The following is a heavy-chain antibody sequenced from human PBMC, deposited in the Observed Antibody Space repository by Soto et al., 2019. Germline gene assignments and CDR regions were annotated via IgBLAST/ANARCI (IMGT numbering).Heavy chain of an antibody. V-gene: IGHV3-30*18. J-gene: IGHJ6*02. CDR2: TSYDGRHT. CDR3: AKTRNSVINYNYYDNMDV. D-gene: IGHD3-10*01. CDR1: GFNFSEYG. Sequence: QVQLVESGGGVVQPGGSLRLTCAASGFNFSEYGIHWVRQTPGKGLEWVAITSYDGRHTSYVDSVKGRFTISRDNSGNTAFLEMNRLRVEDTAVYYCAKTRNSVINYNYYDNMDVWGQGTTVTVSS.